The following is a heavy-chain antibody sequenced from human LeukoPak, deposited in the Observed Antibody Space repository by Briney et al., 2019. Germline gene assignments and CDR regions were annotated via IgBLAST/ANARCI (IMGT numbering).Heavy chain of an antibody. D-gene: IGHD6-13*01. CDR3: ASSASSSWYDHYYGMDV. CDR1: GYTFTGYY. Sequence: ASVKVSCKASGYTFTGYYIHWVRQAPGQGLEWMGWINPNSGGTNYAQKFQGRVTMTRDTSISTAYMELSRLRSDDTAVYYCASSASSSWYDHYYGMDVWGQGTTVTVSS. CDR2: INPNSGGT. J-gene: IGHJ6*02. V-gene: IGHV1-2*02.